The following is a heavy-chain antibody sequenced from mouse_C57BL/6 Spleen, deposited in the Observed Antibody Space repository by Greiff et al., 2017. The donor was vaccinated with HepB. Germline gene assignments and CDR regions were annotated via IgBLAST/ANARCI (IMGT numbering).Heavy chain of an antibody. CDR1: GYTFTSYW. Sequence: QVQLKQPGTELVKPGASVKLSCKASGYTFTSYWMHWVKQRPGQGLEWIGNINPSNGGTNYNEKFKSKATLTVDKSTSAAYMQLSSLTSGDSAVYYCERSYYYGSSSGTDFWGTGTTLTVSS. J-gene: IGHJ2*01. CDR2: INPSNGGT. V-gene: IGHV1-53*01. D-gene: IGHD1-1*01. CDR3: ERSYYYGSSSGTDF.